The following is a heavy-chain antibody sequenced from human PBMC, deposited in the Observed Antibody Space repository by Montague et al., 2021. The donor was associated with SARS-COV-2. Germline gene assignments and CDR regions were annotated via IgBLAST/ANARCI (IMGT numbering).Heavy chain of an antibody. CDR1: GGSISSSSYY. D-gene: IGHD5-12*01. Sequence: SETLSLTCTVSGGSISSSSYYWGWIRQPPGEGLEWIGSIDYSGXTXYXXXXKXRVTISVDTSKNQFSLKLSSVTAADTAVYYCARDLWVWLSVEGSFDYWGQGTLVTVSS. J-gene: IGHJ4*02. CDR2: IDYSGXT. CDR3: ARDLWVWLSVEGSFDY. V-gene: IGHV4-39*07.